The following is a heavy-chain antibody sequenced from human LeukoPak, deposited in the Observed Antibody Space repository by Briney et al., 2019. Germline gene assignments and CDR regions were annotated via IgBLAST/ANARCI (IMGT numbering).Heavy chain of an antibody. D-gene: IGHD2-2*01. J-gene: IGHJ2*01. Sequence: PSETLSLTCAVYGGSFSNYYWSWIRQPPGKGLEWIGYIYYSGSTSYNPSLKSRVTISVDTSKNQFSLKLNSVTAADTAVYYCARGPAPWYFDLWGRGTLVTVSS. CDR2: IYYSGST. CDR3: ARGPAPWYFDL. CDR1: GGSFSNYY. V-gene: IGHV4-59*01.